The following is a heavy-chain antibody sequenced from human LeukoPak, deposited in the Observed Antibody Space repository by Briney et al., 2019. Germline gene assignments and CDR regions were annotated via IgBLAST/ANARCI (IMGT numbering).Heavy chain of an antibody. D-gene: IGHD2-21*01. Sequence: PGGSLRISCVASAFTFADYAMTWVRQPPRKGREGVSAISDSGGSAYYEDSVMGRLTISRGNSKNTLFLQMNSLRGDDAAIYYCAKDDCTSGGRIDPWGQGTLVTVSS. CDR1: AFTFADYA. CDR2: ISDSGGSA. CDR3: AKDDCTSGGRIDP. J-gene: IGHJ5*02. V-gene: IGHV3-23*01.